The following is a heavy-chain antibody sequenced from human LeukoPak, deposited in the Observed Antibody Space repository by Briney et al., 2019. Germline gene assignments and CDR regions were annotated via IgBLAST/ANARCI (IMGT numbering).Heavy chain of an antibody. V-gene: IGHV3-7*01. Sequence: GGSLRLSCTASGFTFNSYAMSWVRQAPGKGLEWVANIKQDGSKKNYVDSVKGRFTISRDNAKNSLYLQMNSLRADDTAVYYCAGRSGSFDCWGQGTLVTVSA. J-gene: IGHJ4*02. CDR1: GFTFNSYA. D-gene: IGHD3-10*01. CDR3: AGRSGSFDC. CDR2: IKQDGSKK.